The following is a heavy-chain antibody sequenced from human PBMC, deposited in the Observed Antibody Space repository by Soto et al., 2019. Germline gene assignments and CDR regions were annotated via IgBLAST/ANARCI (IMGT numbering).Heavy chain of an antibody. V-gene: IGHV1-69*01. Sequence: QVQLVQSGAEVKKPGSSVRVSCKASGGTFGNHAISWVRQAPGQGLEWLGGIIPVLGVGDNAQNFQGRVTITADASTSTAYLELSSLRSEDTALYYCAREAGSTYGYVFDYWGQGTLVTVSS. D-gene: IGHD5-18*01. CDR1: GGTFGNHA. CDR2: IIPVLGVG. J-gene: IGHJ4*02. CDR3: AREAGSTYGYVFDY.